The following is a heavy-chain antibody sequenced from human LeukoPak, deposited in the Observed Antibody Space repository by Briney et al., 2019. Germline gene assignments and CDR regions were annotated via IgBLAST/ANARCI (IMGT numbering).Heavy chain of an antibody. CDR3: ARGETWGPNDAFDI. Sequence: SVKVSCKASGGTFSSYAISWVRQAPGQGLEWMGGIIPIFGTANYAQKFQGRVTITADESTSTAYMELSSLRSEDTAVYYCARGETWGPNDAFDIWGQGTMVTVSS. V-gene: IGHV1-69*13. J-gene: IGHJ3*02. CDR2: IIPIFGTA. CDR1: GGTFSSYA. D-gene: IGHD3-16*01.